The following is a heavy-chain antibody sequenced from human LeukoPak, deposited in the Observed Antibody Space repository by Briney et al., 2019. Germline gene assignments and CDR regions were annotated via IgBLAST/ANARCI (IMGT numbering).Heavy chain of an antibody. V-gene: IGHV3-7*01. Sequence: GGSLRLSCAASGFTFSSYSMRWVRQAPGKGLEWVAYIKQDGSERYYVDSVRGRFTISRDNAKNSLYLQMNSLRAEDTAVYFCARWDYWGQGTLVTVSA. CDR1: GFTFSSYS. J-gene: IGHJ4*02. CDR2: IKQDGSER. CDR3: ARWDY.